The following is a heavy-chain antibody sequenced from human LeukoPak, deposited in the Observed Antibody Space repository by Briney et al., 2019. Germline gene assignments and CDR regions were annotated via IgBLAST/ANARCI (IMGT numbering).Heavy chain of an antibody. V-gene: IGHV4-59*01. D-gene: IGHD3-10*01. CDR1: GGSISSYY. CDR2: IYYSGST. CDR3: ARDYMSGSYYFYYYMDV. J-gene: IGHJ6*03. Sequence: SETLSLTCTVSGGSISSYYWSWIRQPPGKGLEWIGYIYYSGSTNYNPSLKSRVTISVDTSKNQFSLKLSSVTAADTAVYYCARDYMSGSYYFYYYMDVWGKGTTVTVSS.